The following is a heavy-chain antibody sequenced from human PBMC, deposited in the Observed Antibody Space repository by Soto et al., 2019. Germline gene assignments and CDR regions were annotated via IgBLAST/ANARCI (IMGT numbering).Heavy chain of an antibody. CDR2: TSNSGST. CDR3: ARGGGSTKGDY. Sequence: QVQLQESGPGLVKPSQTLSLTCTVSGGSITSSGYYWSWIRQHPGEGLEWIGFTSNSGSTSYNPSLKSRVTISVDTSANQFSLNLKSVTAADTAVYYFARGGGSTKGDYWGQGTLVTGSP. D-gene: IGHD2-2*01. J-gene: IGHJ4*02. V-gene: IGHV4-31*03. CDR1: GGSITSSGYY.